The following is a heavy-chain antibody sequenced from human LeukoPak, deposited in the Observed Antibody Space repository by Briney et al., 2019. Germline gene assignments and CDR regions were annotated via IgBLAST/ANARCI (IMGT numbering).Heavy chain of an antibody. J-gene: IGHJ4*02. CDR2: IYYSGST. D-gene: IGHD2-15*01. CDR3: ARGGGSSICPLCPDY. CDR1: GGSISSYY. Sequence: PSETLSLTCTVSGGSISSYYWTWIRQPPGKGLEWIGYIYYSGSTNYNPSLKSRVTISVDTSKNQFSLKLRSVTAADTAVYYCARGGGSSICPLCPDYWGQGTLVAVSS. V-gene: IGHV4-59*01.